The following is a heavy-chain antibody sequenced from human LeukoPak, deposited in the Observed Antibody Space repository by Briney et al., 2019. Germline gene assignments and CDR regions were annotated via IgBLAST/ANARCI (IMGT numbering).Heavy chain of an antibody. CDR3: ARLRDGYNLVDY. J-gene: IGHJ4*02. CDR1: GFSSSNYA. CDR2: INSGGGST. V-gene: IGHV3-64*02. Sequence: GGSLRLSCAASGFSSSNYAMHSVRQAPGKGLEYVAIINSGGGSTFYVDSLRGRFTISRDNSKNTLYLQMGSLRTEDMAVYYCARLRDGYNLVDYWGQGTLVTVSS. D-gene: IGHD5-24*01.